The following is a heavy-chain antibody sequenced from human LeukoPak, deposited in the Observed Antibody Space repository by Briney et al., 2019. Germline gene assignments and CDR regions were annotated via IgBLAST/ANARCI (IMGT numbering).Heavy chain of an antibody. Sequence: SETLSLTCIVSGGSVSSSNYCWGWFRQSPGKGLEWIGSIYHSGSTYYNPSLKSRVTISVDTSKNQFSLKLSSVTAADTAVYYCARHVGTYCSGGSCYSSWFDPWGQGTLVTVSS. CDR1: GGSVSSSNYC. CDR3: ARHVGTYCSGGSCYSSWFDP. V-gene: IGHV4-39*01. J-gene: IGHJ5*02. D-gene: IGHD2-15*01. CDR2: IYHSGST.